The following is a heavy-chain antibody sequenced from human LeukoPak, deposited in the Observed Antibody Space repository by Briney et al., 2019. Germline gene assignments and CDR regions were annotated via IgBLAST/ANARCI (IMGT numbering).Heavy chain of an antibody. CDR3: ARHGYSYVPGGGFDP. J-gene: IGHJ5*02. CDR2: IYPGDSDT. Sequence: GESLKISCKGSGYSFTSYWIGWVRQMPGKGLEWMGSIYPGDSDTRYSPSFQGQVTISADKSISTAYLQWSSLKASDTAMYYCARHGYSYVPGGGFDPWGQGTLVTVSS. D-gene: IGHD5-18*01. CDR1: GYSFTSYW. V-gene: IGHV5-51*01.